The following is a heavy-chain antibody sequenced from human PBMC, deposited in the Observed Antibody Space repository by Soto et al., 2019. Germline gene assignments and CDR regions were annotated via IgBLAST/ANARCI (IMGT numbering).Heavy chain of an antibody. J-gene: IGHJ5*02. V-gene: IGHV4-30-2*01. D-gene: IGHD3-10*01. CDR2: IYHSGST. CDR3: ARGCYSYGWGSYLLRGFDP. Sequence: SETLSLTCAVSGGSISSGGYSWSWIRQPPGKGLEWIGYIYHSGSTYYNPSLKSRVTISVDRSKNQFSLKLSSVTAADTAVYYCARGCYSYGWGSYLLRGFDPWGQGTLVTVSS. CDR1: GGSISSGGYS.